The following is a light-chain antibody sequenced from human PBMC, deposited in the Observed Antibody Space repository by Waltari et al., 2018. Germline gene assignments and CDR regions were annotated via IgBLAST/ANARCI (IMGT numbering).Light chain of an antibody. J-gene: IGKJ1*01. V-gene: IGKV3-20*01. CDR2: GAS. CDR3: QNHERLPAV. CDR1: QSVGRY. Sequence: IVLTQSPGTLSLSPGESPTLSCRASQSVGRYLVWYQQKPGQAPRLPIYGASSRAAGIPDRFSGSGSGTDFSLTISRLEPEDFAVYYCQNHERLPAVFGQGTKVEIK.